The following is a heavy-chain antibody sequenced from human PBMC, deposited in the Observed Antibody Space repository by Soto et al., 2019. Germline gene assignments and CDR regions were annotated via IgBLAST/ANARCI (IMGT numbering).Heavy chain of an antibody. CDR2: IYYSGST. CDR3: ASLSRWRFDY. Sequence: QVQLQESGPGLVKPSETLSLTCTVSGGFVSSGSYYWSWIRQPPGKGLEWFGYIYYSGSTNYNPSLKSRVTISLDTSKNQFALALRSVPAADTAVYYCASLSRWRFDYWGQGTLVTVSS. D-gene: IGHD3-16*01. J-gene: IGHJ4*02. CDR1: GGFVSSGSYY. V-gene: IGHV4-61*01.